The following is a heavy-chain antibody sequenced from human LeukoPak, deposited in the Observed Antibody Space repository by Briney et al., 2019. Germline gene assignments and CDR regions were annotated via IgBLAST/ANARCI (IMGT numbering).Heavy chain of an antibody. Sequence: ASVKVSCKASGYTFTSYGISWVRRAPGQGLQGMGWISAYNGNTNYAHNLQGRVTMTTDTSTSTAYMELRSLRSDDTAVYYCARGLYYDILTGYYYWGQGTLVTVSS. CDR1: GYTFTSYG. D-gene: IGHD3-9*01. J-gene: IGHJ4*02. CDR3: ARGLYYDILTGYYY. CDR2: ISAYNGNT. V-gene: IGHV1-18*01.